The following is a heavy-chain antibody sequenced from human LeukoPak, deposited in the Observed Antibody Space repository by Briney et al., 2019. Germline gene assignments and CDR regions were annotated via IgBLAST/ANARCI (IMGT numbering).Heavy chain of an antibody. J-gene: IGHJ4*02. V-gene: IGHV3-20*04. D-gene: IGHD3-3*01. Sequence: PGGSLSLSCAASGFTYDDYAMSWVRQVAGKGLEWVSGISWNGGITGYADSVKGRFTISRDNAKNSLYLQMNSLRAEDTALYYCARRVIGDYYFDYWGRGTLVTVSS. CDR3: ARRVIGDYYFDY. CDR1: GFTYDDYA. CDR2: ISWNGGIT.